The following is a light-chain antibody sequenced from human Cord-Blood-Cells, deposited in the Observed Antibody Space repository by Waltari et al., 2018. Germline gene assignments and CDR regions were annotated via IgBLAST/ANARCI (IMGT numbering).Light chain of an antibody. Sequence: QSALTQPASVSGSPGQSITISCTGTSSDVGSYNLVSWYQQHPGKAPNLMIYEGSKRPPGVSKLFYGSKTSNTAILTSSGRQAEDEADYYSCSYAGSSTFHVVFGGGTKLTVL. V-gene: IGLV2-23*03. J-gene: IGLJ2*01. CDR1: SSDVGSYNL. CDR3: CSYAGSSTFHVV. CDR2: EGS.